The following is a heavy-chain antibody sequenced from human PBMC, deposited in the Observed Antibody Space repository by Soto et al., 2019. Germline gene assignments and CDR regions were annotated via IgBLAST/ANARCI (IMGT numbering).Heavy chain of an antibody. CDR2: MNPNSGNT. CDR1: GYSFTSYD. V-gene: IGHV1-8*01. J-gene: IGHJ5*02. CDR3: ARGSRVLDPP. Sequence: ASVKVSCKASGYSFTSYDLNWVRQATGQGLEWMGWMNPNSGNTGYAQKFQGRVTMTRNTSISTAYMELSSLTSEDTAVYYCARGSRVLDPPWGQGTLVTVSS.